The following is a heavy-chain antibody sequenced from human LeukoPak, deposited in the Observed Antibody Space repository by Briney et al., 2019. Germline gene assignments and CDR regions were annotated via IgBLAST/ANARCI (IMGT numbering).Heavy chain of an antibody. Sequence: PSETLSLTCTVSGGSISSGGYYWSWIRQYPGKGLEWIGYIYHSGSTYYNPSLKSRVTISVDTSKNQFSLKLSSVTAADTAVYYCARFEVATGYFDYWGQGTLVTVSS. CDR3: ARFEVATGYFDY. D-gene: IGHD2-21*01. V-gene: IGHV4-31*03. J-gene: IGHJ4*02. CDR1: GGSISSGGYY. CDR2: IYHSGST.